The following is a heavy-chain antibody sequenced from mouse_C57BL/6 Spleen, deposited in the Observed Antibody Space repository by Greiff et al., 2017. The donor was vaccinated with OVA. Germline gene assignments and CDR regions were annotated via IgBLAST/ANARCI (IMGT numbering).Heavy chain of an antibody. CDR1: GYTFTDYY. CDR2: INPNNGGT. V-gene: IGHV1-26*01. D-gene: IGHD1-1*01. J-gene: IGHJ4*01. CDR3: APYYYGNYYAMDY. Sequence: VQLQQSGPELVKPGASVKISCKASGYTFTDYYMNWVKQSHGKSLEWIGDINPNNGGTSYNQKFKGKATLTVDKSSSTAYMELRSLTSEDSAVYYCAPYYYGNYYAMDYWGQGTSVTVSS.